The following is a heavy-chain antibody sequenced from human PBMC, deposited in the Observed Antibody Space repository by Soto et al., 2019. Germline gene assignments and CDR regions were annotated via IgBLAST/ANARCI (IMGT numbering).Heavy chain of an antibody. CDR2: INHSGST. J-gene: IGHJ6*03. V-gene: IGHV4-34*01. CDR3: ARGSGDCSGGSCYLSTRYYYYYYMDV. D-gene: IGHD2-15*01. Sequence: SETLSLTCAVYGGSFSGYYWSWIRQPPGKGLEWIGEINHSGSTNYSPSLKSRVTISVDTSKNQFSLKLSSVTAADTAVYYCARGSGDCSGGSCYLSTRYYYYYYMDVWGKGTTVTVSS. CDR1: GGSFSGYY.